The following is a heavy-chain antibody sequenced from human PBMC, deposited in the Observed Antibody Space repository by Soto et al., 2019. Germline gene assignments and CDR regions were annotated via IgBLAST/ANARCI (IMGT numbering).Heavy chain of an antibody. J-gene: IGHJ4*02. Sequence: QVQLQESGPGLVKPSETLSLTCTVSGGSLNSSSHYWSWIRQPPGKGLEWIGYIHCFGGTKYNPSLESRVVISVDTSKNQFSLKVPSVTAADTAIYFCARGGSYVGFDSWGQGARVTVSS. CDR2: IHCFGGT. CDR3: ARGGSYVGFDS. V-gene: IGHV4-61*01. D-gene: IGHD1-26*01. CDR1: GGSLNSSSHY.